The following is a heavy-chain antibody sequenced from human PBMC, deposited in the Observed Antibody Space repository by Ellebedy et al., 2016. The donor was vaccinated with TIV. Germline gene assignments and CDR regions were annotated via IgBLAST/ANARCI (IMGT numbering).Heavy chain of an antibody. V-gene: IGHV3-33*08. CDR2: IWYDGSKE. D-gene: IGHD6-19*01. Sequence: GESLKISCAASGSTFSIYGMQWVRQAPGKGLEWVAVIWYDGSKEYYAESVKGRFTISRDNSKNTLYLQMNSLGVEDTAVYHCARDPGIAEAGTVPPNIGFDLWGQGTLVTVSS. J-gene: IGHJ4*02. CDR1: GSTFSIYG. CDR3: ARDPGIAEAGTVPPNIGFDL.